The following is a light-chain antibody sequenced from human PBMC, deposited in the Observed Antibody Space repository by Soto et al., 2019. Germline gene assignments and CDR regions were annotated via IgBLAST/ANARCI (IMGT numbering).Light chain of an antibody. CDR1: SGYSNYK. CDR2: VGTGGIVG. V-gene: IGLV9-49*01. J-gene: IGLJ2*01. Sequence: QAVVTQPPSASASLGASVTLTCTLSSGYSNYKVDWYQQRPGKGPRFVMRVGTGGIVGSKGDGIPDRFSVLGSGLNRYLTIKNIQEEDESDYHCGADHGSGSNLVQVFGGGTKVTVL. CDR3: GADHGSGSNLVQV.